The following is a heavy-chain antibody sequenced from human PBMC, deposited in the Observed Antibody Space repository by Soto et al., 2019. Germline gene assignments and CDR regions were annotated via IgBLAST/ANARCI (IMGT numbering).Heavy chain of an antibody. Sequence: SQTLSLTCAISGDSVSSNSAAWNWIRQSPSRGLEWLGRTYYRSKWYNYYAVSVKSRITINPDTSMNQFSLQLNSVTPEDTAVYYCARDLDYYDSSLSDAFDIWGQGTMVTVSS. CDR2: TYYRSKWYN. J-gene: IGHJ3*02. D-gene: IGHD3-22*01. V-gene: IGHV6-1*01. CDR3: ARDLDYYDSSLSDAFDI. CDR1: GDSVSSNSAA.